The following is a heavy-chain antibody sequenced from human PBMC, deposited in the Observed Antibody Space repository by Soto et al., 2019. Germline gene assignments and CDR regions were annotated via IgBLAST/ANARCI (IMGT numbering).Heavy chain of an antibody. CDR1: GGSISSGGYY. J-gene: IGHJ4*02. Sequence: SETLSLTCTVSGGSISSGGYYWSWIRQHPGKGLEWIGYIYYSGSTYYNPSLKSRVTISVDTSKNQFSLKLSSVTAADTAVYYCARDSPRGYCSSTSCPHYFDYWGQGTLVTVSS. D-gene: IGHD2-2*01. CDR2: IYYSGST. V-gene: IGHV4-31*03. CDR3: ARDSPRGYCSSTSCPHYFDY.